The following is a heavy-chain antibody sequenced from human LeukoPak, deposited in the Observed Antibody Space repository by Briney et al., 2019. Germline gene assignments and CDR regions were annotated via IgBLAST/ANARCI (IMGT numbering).Heavy chain of an antibody. V-gene: IGHV3-23*01. CDR3: AKDWSCDY. D-gene: IGHD1-26*01. Sequence: SGGSLRLSCAASGFTFSSYAMTWVRQAPGKGLEWVSAISDRGDKTRYADSVKGRFTISRDNSKNTVYLQMSSLRAEDTAIYYCAKDWSCDYWGQGTLVTVSS. J-gene: IGHJ4*02. CDR1: GFTFSSYA. CDR2: ISDRGDKT.